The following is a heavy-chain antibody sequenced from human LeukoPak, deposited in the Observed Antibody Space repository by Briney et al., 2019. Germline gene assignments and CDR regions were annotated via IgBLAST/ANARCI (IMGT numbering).Heavy chain of an antibody. CDR1: GFTFSSYG. CDR2: IRYDGSNK. CDR3: AKDFVKQWQLGAFDI. V-gene: IGHV3-30*02. Sequence: GGSLRLSCAASGFTFSSYGMHWVRQAPGKGLEWVAFIRYDGSNKYYADSVKGRFTISRDNSKNTLYLQMNSLRAEDTAVYYCAKDFVKQWQLGAFDIWGQGTMVTVSS. J-gene: IGHJ3*02. D-gene: IGHD6-19*01.